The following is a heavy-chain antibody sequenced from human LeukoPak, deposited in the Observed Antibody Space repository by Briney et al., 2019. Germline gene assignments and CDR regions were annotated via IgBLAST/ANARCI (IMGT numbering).Heavy chain of an antibody. V-gene: IGHV3-9*01. Sequence: PGRSLRLSCAASGFTFDDYAMHWVRQAPEKGLEWVSGISWNSGSIGYADSVKGRFTISRDNAKNSLYLQMNSLRAEDTALYYCAKVGSSSSLDAFDIWGQGTMVTVSS. CDR2: ISWNSGSI. CDR1: GFTFDDYA. CDR3: AKVGSSSSLDAFDI. J-gene: IGHJ3*02. D-gene: IGHD6-6*01.